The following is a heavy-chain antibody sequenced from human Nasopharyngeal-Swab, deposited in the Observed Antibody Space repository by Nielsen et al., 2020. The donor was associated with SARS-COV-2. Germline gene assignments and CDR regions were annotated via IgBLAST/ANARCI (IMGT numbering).Heavy chain of an antibody. CDR3: ARAGRVGDAYTGMDV. CDR1: GWSFSGYY. J-gene: IGHJ6*02. Sequence: SETLSLTCAVDGWSFSGYYWSWIRQAPGKGLAFFVDINHNERTNYNPSLKSRIAMLVDTSNNQVSLKVSSVSAGDTAVYYCARAGRVGDAYTGMDVWGPGTTVTVSS. D-gene: IGHD5-24*01. V-gene: IGHV4-34*01. CDR2: INHNERT.